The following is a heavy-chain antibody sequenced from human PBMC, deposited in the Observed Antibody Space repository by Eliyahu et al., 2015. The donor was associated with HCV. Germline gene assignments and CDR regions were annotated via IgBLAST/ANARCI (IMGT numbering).Heavy chain of an antibody. Sequence: GSFSGYYWSWIRQPPGKGLEWIGEINHSGSTNYNPSLKSRVTISVDTSKNQFSLKLSSVTAADTAVYYCARDASSSSFARQNWFDPWGQGTLVTVSS. CDR2: INHSGST. CDR3: ARDASSSSFARQNWFDP. CDR1: GSFSGYY. V-gene: IGHV4-34*01. J-gene: IGHJ5*02. D-gene: IGHD6-6*01.